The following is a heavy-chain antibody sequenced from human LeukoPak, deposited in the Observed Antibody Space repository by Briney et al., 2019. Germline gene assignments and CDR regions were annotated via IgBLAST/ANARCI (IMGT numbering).Heavy chain of an antibody. J-gene: IGHJ4*02. D-gene: IGHD3-9*01. CDR2: IYYSGST. CDR3: AGFGQILTVDY. V-gene: IGHV4-59*08. Sequence: SETLSLTCTVSGGSISSYYWSWIRQPPGKGLEWIGYIYYSGSTNYNPSLKSRVTISVDTSKNQFSLKLSSVTAADTAVYYCAGFGQILTVDYWGQGTLVTVSS. CDR1: GGSISSYY.